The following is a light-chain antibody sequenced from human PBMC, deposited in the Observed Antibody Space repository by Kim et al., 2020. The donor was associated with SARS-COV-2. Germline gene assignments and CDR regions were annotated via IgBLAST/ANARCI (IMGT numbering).Light chain of an antibody. CDR2: AYT. Sequence: RVTISCTGSSSNIGAGSDVHWYQHLPGTVPKLLIYAYTNRPSGVPDRFSGSKSGTSTSLAITGLQAEDEADYYCQSYDNGLSAWVFGGGTQLTVL. V-gene: IGLV1-40*01. J-gene: IGLJ3*02. CDR3: QSYDNGLSAWV. CDR1: SSNIGAGSD.